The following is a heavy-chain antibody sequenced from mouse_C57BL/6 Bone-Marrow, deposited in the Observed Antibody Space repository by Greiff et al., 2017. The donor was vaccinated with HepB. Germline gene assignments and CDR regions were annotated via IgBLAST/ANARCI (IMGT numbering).Heavy chain of an antibody. V-gene: IGHV6-6*01. Sequence: EVKVEESGGGLVQPGGSMKLSCAASGFTFSDAWMDWVRQSPEKGLEWVAEIRNKANNHATYYAESVKGRFTISRDDSKSSVYLQMNSLRAEDTGIYYCTREYYYGSSYNFDVWGTGTTVTVSS. CDR2: IRNKANNHAT. J-gene: IGHJ1*03. D-gene: IGHD1-1*01. CDR1: GFTFSDAW. CDR3: TREYYYGSSYNFDV.